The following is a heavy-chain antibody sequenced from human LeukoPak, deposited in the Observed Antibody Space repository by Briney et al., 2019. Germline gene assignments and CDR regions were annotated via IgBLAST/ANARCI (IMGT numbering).Heavy chain of an antibody. Sequence: PGGSLRLSCAASGFNFMSYSMNWVRQAPGKGLEWVSYISSSTINIYYADSVKGRFTISRDDAKNSLYLQMNSLRDEDTAVYYCARDGYAKFDYWGQGTLVTVSS. CDR1: GFNFMSYS. J-gene: IGHJ4*02. V-gene: IGHV3-48*02. CDR3: ARDGYAKFDY. CDR2: ISSSTINI. D-gene: IGHD5-18*01.